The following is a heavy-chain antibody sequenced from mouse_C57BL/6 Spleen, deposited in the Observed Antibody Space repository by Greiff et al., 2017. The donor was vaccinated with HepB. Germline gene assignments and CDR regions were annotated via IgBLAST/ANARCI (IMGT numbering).Heavy chain of an antibody. V-gene: IGHV14-4*01. J-gene: IGHJ3*01. D-gene: IGHD1-1*01. CDR3: TTVVAKGTWFAY. Sequence: VQLQQSGAELVRPGASVKLSCTASGFNIKDDYMHWVKQRPEQGLEWIGWIVPENGDTEYASKFQGKATITADTSSNTAYLQLSSLTSEDTAVYYCTTVVAKGTWFAYWGQGTLVTVSA. CDR2: IVPENGDT. CDR1: GFNIKDDY.